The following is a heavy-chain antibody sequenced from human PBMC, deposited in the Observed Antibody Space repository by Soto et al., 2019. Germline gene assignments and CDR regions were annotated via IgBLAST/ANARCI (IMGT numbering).Heavy chain of an antibody. CDR3: ARDRENQQLPLNCFLP. CDR1: GYTFTSYY. D-gene: IGHD6-13*01. Sequence: ASVKASCRVSGYTFTSYYMHWVRQAPGQGLEWMGIINPSGGSTSYAQKLQGRVTRTRDTSTSTVYMELSSLRSEDTAVYYCARDRENQQLPLNCFLPWGHGTPVTV. V-gene: IGHV1-46*01. CDR2: INPSGGST. J-gene: IGHJ5*02.